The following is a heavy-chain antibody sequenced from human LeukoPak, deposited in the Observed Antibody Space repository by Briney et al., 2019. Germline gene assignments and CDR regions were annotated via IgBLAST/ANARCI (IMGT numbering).Heavy chain of an antibody. J-gene: IGHJ6*03. CDR1: GFTVSSNY. CDR2: IYSGGST. D-gene: IGHD3-10*01. Sequence: PGGSLRLSCAASGFTVSSNYMSWVRQARGKGLEWVSVIYSGGSTYYADSVKGRFTISRDNSKNALYLQMNNLRAEDTAVYYCASGSGSYRTPYYYMDVWGKGTTVTVSS. CDR3: ASGSGSYRTPYYYMDV. V-gene: IGHV3-53*01.